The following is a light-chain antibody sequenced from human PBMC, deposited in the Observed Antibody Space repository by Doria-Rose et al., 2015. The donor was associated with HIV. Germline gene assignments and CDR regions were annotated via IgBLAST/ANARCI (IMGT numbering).Light chain of an antibody. Sequence: TQSPGTLSLSPGERATLSCRASQSFSSTYLAWYQQKPGQAPSLLIYDGSTRATGIPDRFSASGSGTDFTLTINRPEPEDFALYYCHQYGTSWTFGQGTKVEV. J-gene: IGKJ1*01. CDR2: DGS. CDR3: HQYGTSWT. CDR1: QSFSSTY. V-gene: IGKV3-20*01.